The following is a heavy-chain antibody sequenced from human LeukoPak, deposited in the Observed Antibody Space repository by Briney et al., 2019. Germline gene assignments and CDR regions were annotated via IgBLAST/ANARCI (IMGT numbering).Heavy chain of an antibody. D-gene: IGHD6-19*01. CDR2: TWYGGRKK. J-gene: IGHJ5*02. CDR1: GFTFSSIG. V-gene: IGHV3-33*01. CDR3: ERWMGRGAQWQVS. Sequence: GRCLRHACSAPGFTFSSIGRDWVPQAPGKGLEWVAVTWYGGRKKYYAVSVKGRFTIARDNSKNPLYLQMASLRGEDRAMYYCERWMGRGAQWQVSWGQGTLVTVSS.